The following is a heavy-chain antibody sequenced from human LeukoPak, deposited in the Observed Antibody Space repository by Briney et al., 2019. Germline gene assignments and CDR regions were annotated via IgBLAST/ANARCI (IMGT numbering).Heavy chain of an antibody. CDR2: ISSSGSTI. D-gene: IGHD6-6*01. CDR3: ARGGYSSSFGYYYYYMDV. J-gene: IGHJ6*03. Sequence: GGSLRLSCAASGFTFSDYYMSWIRQAPGKGLEWVSYISSSGSTIYYADSVKGRFTFSRDNAKNSLYLQMNSLRAEDTAVYYCARGGYSSSFGYYYYYMDVWGKGTTVTVSS. V-gene: IGHV3-11*01. CDR1: GFTFSDYY.